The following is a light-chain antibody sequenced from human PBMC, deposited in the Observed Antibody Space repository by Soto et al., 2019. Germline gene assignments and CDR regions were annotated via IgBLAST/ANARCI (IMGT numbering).Light chain of an antibody. J-gene: IGKJ4*01. CDR1: QRISNNY. Sequence: EIVVTQSPGTLSLSPGERATLSGRASQRISNNYLARYQQKPGQAPRLVISGAFNRATGIPDRFSGSGSGTDFTLTISRLEPEDFAVYYCQQYGSSSPLTFSGGTKVEMK. CDR3: QQYGSSSPLT. CDR2: GAF. V-gene: IGKV3-20*01.